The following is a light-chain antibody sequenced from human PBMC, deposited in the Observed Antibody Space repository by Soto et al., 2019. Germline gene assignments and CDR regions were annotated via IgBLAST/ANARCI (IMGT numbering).Light chain of an antibody. Sequence: DIVMTQSPLSLPVTPGEPASISCRSSQSLLHSDGYNYLDWFVQRPGQSPQLLIYLGSSRASGVPDRFSGSGSGTDFTLKISRVEAEDVGVHYCMQALQTPLTFGGGTKVDIK. J-gene: IGKJ4*01. CDR1: QSLLHSDGYNY. CDR2: LGS. V-gene: IGKV2-28*01. CDR3: MQALQTPLT.